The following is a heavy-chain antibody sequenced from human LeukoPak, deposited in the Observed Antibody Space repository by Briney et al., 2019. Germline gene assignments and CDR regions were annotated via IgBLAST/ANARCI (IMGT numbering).Heavy chain of an antibody. CDR1: GGSISSYY. Sequence: PSETLSLTCTVSGGSISSYYWSWIRQPPGKGLEWIGYIYYSGSTNYNPSLKSRVTISVDTSKNQFSLKLSSVTAADTAVYYCARVPWSEGIRYYYYYMDVWGKGTTVTVSS. J-gene: IGHJ6*03. CDR3: ARVPWSEGIRYYYYYMDV. D-gene: IGHD6-13*01. V-gene: IGHV4-59*01. CDR2: IYYSGST.